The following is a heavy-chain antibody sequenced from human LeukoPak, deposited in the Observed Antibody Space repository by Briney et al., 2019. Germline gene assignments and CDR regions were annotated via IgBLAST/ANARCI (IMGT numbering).Heavy chain of an antibody. D-gene: IGHD1-26*01. CDR3: ARGYSGSDDGALYY. CDR1: GFTFSSYA. CDR2: ISGSGDST. Sequence: GGSLRLSCAASGFTFSSYAMNWVRQAPGKRLEWVSGISGSGDSTYYADSVKGRFTISRDNSKNTLYLQMNSLRAEDTAVYYCARGYSGSDDGALYYWGQGTLVTVSS. V-gene: IGHV3-23*01. J-gene: IGHJ4*02.